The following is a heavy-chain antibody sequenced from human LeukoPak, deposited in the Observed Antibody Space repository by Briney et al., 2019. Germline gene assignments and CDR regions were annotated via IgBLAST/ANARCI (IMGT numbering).Heavy chain of an antibody. V-gene: IGHV3-48*03. CDR2: ISSSGSTI. Sequence: GGSLRLSCAASGFTFSSYEMNWVRQAPGKGLEWVSFISSSGSTIYYVDSVKGRFTISRDNAKNSLYLQMNSLRAEDTAVYYCARDAYYDILTGYYGHGMDVWGQGTTVTVSS. D-gene: IGHD3-9*01. CDR1: GFTFSSYE. CDR3: ARDAYYDILTGYYGHGMDV. J-gene: IGHJ6*02.